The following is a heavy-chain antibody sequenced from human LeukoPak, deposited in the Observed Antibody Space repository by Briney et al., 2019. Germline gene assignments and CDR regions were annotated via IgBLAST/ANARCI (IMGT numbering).Heavy chain of an antibody. CDR3: ANTVGFYSNYAY. Sequence: KPSETLSLTCTVSGGSISSYYWSWIRQPPGKGLEWIGYIYYSGSTNYNPSLKSRVTISVDTSKNQFSLKLSSVTAADTAVYYCANTVGFYSNYAYWGQGTLVTVSS. D-gene: IGHD4-11*01. CDR1: GGSISSYY. V-gene: IGHV4-59*01. J-gene: IGHJ4*02. CDR2: IYYSGST.